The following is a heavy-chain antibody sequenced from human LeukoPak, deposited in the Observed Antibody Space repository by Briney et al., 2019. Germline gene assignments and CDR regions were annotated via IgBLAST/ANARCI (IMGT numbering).Heavy chain of an antibody. CDR2: INSDGGST. V-gene: IGHV3-74*01. D-gene: IGHD5-24*01. CDR3: ASLRFRGVEMDY. Sequence: PGGSLRLSCAASGFTFSSYWMHWVRQAPGKGLVWVSRINSDGGSTSYADSVKGRFTISRDNAKNTLYLQMNSLRAEDTAVYYCASLRFRGVEMDYWGQGTLVTVSS. J-gene: IGHJ4*02. CDR1: GFTFSSYW.